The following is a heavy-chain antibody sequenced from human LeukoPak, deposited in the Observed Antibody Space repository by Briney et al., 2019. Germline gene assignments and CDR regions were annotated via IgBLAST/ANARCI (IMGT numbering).Heavy chain of an antibody. CDR2: VSYDGRNK. D-gene: IGHD3-16*01. CDR1: GFTFSSYG. V-gene: IGHV3-30*18. CDR3: AKDSRNLLLEMITFGGVVYYFDY. Sequence: QAGGSLRLSCAASGFTFSSYGMHWVRQAPGKGLEWVAVVSYDGRNKYYADSVKGRFTISRDNSKNTLYLQMNSLRAEDTAVYYCAKDSRNLLLEMITFGGVVYYFDYWGQGTLVTVSS. J-gene: IGHJ4*02.